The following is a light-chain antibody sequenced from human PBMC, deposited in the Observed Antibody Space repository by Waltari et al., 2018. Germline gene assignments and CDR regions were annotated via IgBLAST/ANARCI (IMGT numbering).Light chain of an antibody. CDR2: DAS. V-gene: IGKV3-20*01. CDR1: QRVSRF. J-gene: IGKJ1*01. CDR3: QKYVSLPAT. Sequence: EIVLTQSPGTLSLSPGERATLSCRASQRVSRFLAWYQQKPGQAPRLLIYDASTRATGSPSRFSGSGSGTDFSPTISRLEPEDFAVYYCQKYVSLPATFGQGTKVEIK.